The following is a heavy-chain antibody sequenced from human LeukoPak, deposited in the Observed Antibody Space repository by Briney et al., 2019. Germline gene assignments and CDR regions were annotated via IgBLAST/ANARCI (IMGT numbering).Heavy chain of an antibody. D-gene: IGHD3-3*01. J-gene: IGHJ6*03. CDR3: ARSLRGWSGYYRGIYYYYYMDV. Sequence: PSETLSLTCAVYGGSFSGYYWSWIRHPPGKGLEWIGEINHSGSTNYNPYLKSRVTISVDTYKNQFSLKLSSVTAADTAVYYCARSLRGWSGYYRGIYYYYYMDVWGKGTTVTVSS. CDR1: GGSFSGYY. V-gene: IGHV4-34*01. CDR2: INHSGST.